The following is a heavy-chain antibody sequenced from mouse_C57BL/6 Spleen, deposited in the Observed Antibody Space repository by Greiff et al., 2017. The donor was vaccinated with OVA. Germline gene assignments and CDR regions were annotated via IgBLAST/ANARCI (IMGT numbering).Heavy chain of an antibody. CDR2: IHPNSGST. D-gene: IGHD1-1*01. CDR3: ARSRLITTVVDY. Sequence: QVQLQQPGAELVKPGASVKLSCKASGYTFTSYWMHWVKQRPGQGLEWIGMIHPNSGSTNYNEKFQGKATLTVDTSSSTAYLQLSSLTSEDSAVYYCARSRLITTVVDYWGQGTTLTVSS. J-gene: IGHJ2*01. V-gene: IGHV1-64*01. CDR1: GYTFTSYW.